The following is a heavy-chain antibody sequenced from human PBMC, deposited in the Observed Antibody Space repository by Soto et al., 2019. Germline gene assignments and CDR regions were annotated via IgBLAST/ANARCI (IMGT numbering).Heavy chain of an antibody. CDR3: ARHTWTIRAGFDY. V-gene: IGHV4-59*12. CDR1: GGSISSDY. Sequence: SETLSLTCTVSGGSISSDYWDWIRQPPGKGLEWIGYTHYSGNTNYHPSLKGRVTISLDTSRNQFSLNLSAVTAADTAVYYCARHTWTIRAGFDYWGQGALVTVSS. J-gene: IGHJ4*02. D-gene: IGHD3-3*02. CDR2: THYSGNT.